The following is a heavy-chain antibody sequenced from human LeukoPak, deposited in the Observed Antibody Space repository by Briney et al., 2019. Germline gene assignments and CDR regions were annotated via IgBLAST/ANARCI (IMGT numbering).Heavy chain of an antibody. Sequence: PGGSLRVSCAASGFTFSNYCMHWVRQIPGKELVWVSRICPDGTVTNYADSVKGRFTISRDNAKNMVFLQMNSLRADDTAVYYCVRDFRSADYWGQGILVTVSS. CDR1: GFTFSNYC. CDR3: VRDFRSADY. CDR2: ICPDGTVT. J-gene: IGHJ4*02. V-gene: IGHV3-74*01.